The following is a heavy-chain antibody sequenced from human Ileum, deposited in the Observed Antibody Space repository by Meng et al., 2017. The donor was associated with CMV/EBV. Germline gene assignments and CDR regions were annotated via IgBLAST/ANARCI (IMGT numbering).Heavy chain of an antibody. CDR2: LNYDGSST. CDR3: ERDCSDGGCYSGDY. J-gene: IGHJ4*02. D-gene: IGHD2-15*01. Sequence: GESLKISCAASGFTFSSYWMHWVRQAPGKGLVWVSRLNYDGSSTNYADSVKSRFTISRNNAKNTIFLQMNSLRAEDTAVYYCERDCSDGGCYSGDYWGQGTLVTVSS. CDR1: GFTFSSYW. V-gene: IGHV3-74*01.